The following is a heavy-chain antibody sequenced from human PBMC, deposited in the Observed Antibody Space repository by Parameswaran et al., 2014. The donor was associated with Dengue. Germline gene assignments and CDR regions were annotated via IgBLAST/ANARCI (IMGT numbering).Heavy chain of an antibody. J-gene: IGHJ4*02. D-gene: IGHD3-22*01. Sequence: RWIRQPPREGAWSGFRYISSSSSYTNYADSVKGRFTISRDNAKNSLYLQMNSLRAEDTAVYYCARASNTYYYDKNYWGQGTPVTVSS. CDR2: ISSSSSYT. CDR3: ARASNTYYYDKNY. V-gene: IGHV3-11*05.